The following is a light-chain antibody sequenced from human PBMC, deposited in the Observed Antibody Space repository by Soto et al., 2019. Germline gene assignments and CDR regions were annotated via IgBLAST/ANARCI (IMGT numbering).Light chain of an antibody. J-gene: IGKJ1*01. Sequence: EIVLTQSPGILSLSPGERAILSCRASQSVNSNYLAWYQQKPGQTPRLLIYGASSRATGIPDRFSGSGSGTDFTLTISRLEPEDFAVYYCQQYDDPPCTFGQGTRVEIK. V-gene: IGKV3-20*01. CDR1: QSVNSNY. CDR2: GAS. CDR3: QQYDDPPCT.